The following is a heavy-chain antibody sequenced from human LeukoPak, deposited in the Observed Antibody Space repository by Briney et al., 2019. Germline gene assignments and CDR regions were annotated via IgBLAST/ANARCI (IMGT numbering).Heavy chain of an antibody. CDR3: ARRGYDYVWGSYRQINYFDY. J-gene: IGHJ4*02. Sequence: PSETLSLTCAVYGGSFSGYYWSRIRQPPGKGLEWIGEINHSGSTNYNPSLKSRVTISVDTSKNQFSLKLSSVTAADTAVYYCARRGYDYVWGSYRQINYFDYWGQGTLVTVSS. CDR2: INHSGST. V-gene: IGHV4-34*01. D-gene: IGHD3-16*02. CDR1: GGSFSGYY.